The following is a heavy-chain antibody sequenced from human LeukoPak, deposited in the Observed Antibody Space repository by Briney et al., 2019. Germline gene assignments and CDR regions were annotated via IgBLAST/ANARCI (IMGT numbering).Heavy chain of an antibody. CDR1: GFTSSRHW. Sequence: PGGSLRLSCAVSGFTSSRHWMSWVRQTPEKGLEWVANIKEDASEENYVDSVKGRFTISRDNAKNSLYLQMNSLGAEDTAVYYCAIAAGWELGYWGQGTLVTVSS. D-gene: IGHD6-25*01. J-gene: IGHJ4*02. CDR3: AIAAGWELGY. V-gene: IGHV3-7*01. CDR2: IKEDASEE.